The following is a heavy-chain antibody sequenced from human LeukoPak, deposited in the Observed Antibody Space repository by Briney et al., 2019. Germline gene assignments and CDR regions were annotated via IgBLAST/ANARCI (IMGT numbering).Heavy chain of an antibody. CDR3: ARTPFGSGWYGMNAFDI. Sequence: SETLSLTCTVSGGSISSYYWSWIRQPAGKGLEWIGRIYTSGSTNYNPSLKSRVTMSVDTSKNQFSLKLSSVTAADTAVYYCARTPFGSGWYGMNAFDIWGQGTMVTVSS. D-gene: IGHD6-19*01. J-gene: IGHJ3*02. CDR1: GGSISSYY. V-gene: IGHV4-4*07. CDR2: IYTSGST.